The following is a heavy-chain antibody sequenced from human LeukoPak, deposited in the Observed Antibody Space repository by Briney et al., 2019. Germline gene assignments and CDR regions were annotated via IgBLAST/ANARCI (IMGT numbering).Heavy chain of an antibody. D-gene: IGHD3-10*01. CDR3: ASLSGYYCGMDV. V-gene: IGHV3-64*01. CDR1: GFTFSHYS. J-gene: IGHJ6*02. Sequence: PGVSLRLSCAASGFTFSHYSMHWVRQAPGKGLEYVSAINSNGDDTYYANSVKGRFTISRDNSKNTLYLQMGSLRAEDMAVYYCASLSGYYCGMDVWGQGTTVTVSS. CDR2: INSNGDDT.